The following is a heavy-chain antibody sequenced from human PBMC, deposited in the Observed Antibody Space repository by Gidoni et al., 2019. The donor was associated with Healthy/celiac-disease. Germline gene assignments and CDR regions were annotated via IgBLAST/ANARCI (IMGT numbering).Heavy chain of an antibody. J-gene: IGHJ4*02. V-gene: IGHV1-69*01. CDR2: IIPICGTE. CDR3: ARDRGAY. Sequence: QVQLVQSGAEVKKPGSSVKVSCKASGGTFSSYAIRWVRQAPGQGLEWMGGIIPICGTENYAQKFQGRVTITADESTSTDYMELSSLRAEDTAVYYWARDRGAYWGQGTLVTVSS. CDR1: GGTFSSYA. D-gene: IGHD3-10*01.